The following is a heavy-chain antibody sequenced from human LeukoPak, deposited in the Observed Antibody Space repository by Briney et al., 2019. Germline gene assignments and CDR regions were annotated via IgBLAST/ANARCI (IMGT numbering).Heavy chain of an antibody. CDR1: GYTFTSYG. CDR2: ISAYNGNT. Sequence: ASVKVSCKASGYTFTSYGISWVRQAPGQGLEWMGWISAYNGNTNYAQKLQGRVTMTTDTSTSTAYMELRSLRSDDTAVYYCARSLEEFLGYSYGHAFDYWGQGTLVTVSS. D-gene: IGHD5-18*01. J-gene: IGHJ4*02. CDR3: ARSLEEFLGYSYGHAFDY. V-gene: IGHV1-18*01.